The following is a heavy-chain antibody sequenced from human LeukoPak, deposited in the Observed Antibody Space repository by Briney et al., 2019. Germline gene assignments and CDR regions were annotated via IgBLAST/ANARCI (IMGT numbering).Heavy chain of an antibody. J-gene: IGHJ4*02. D-gene: IGHD6-19*01. CDR2: INWNSGSI. CDR3: AKTASIGIAVASSPFDY. CDR1: GFTFDDYA. Sequence: GGSLRLSCAASGFTFDDYAMQWVRQAPGKGLEWVSGINWNSGSIGYADSVKGRFTISRDNAKSSLYLQMNSLRAEDTALYYCAKTASIGIAVASSPFDYWGQGTLVTVSS. V-gene: IGHV3-9*01.